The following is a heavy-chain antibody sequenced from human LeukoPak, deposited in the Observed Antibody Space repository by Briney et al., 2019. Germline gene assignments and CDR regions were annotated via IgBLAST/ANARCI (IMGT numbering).Heavy chain of an antibody. CDR2: IIPILGIA. Sequence: ASVKVSCKASGYTFTGYYMHWVRQAPGQGLEWMGRIIPILGIANYAQKFQGRVTITADKSTSTAYMELSSLRCEDTAVYYCARATGESSYDFWSGYPYYFDYWGQGTLVTVSS. D-gene: IGHD3-3*01. J-gene: IGHJ4*02. CDR1: GYTFTGYY. CDR3: ARATGESSYDFWSGYPYYFDY. V-gene: IGHV1-69*04.